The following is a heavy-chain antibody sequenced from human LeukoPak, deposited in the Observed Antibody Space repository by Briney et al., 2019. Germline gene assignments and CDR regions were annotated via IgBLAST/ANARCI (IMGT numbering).Heavy chain of an antibody. CDR2: INSNSGGT. V-gene: IGHV1-2*02. J-gene: IGHJ4*02. Sequence: GSVKVSCKASGYTFTGYYMHWVRQAPGQGLEWMGWINSNSGGTNYAQKFQGRVTMTRDTSISTAYMELSRLRSDDTAVYYCARSPHILTGENFDYWGQGTLVTVSS. D-gene: IGHD3-9*01. CDR3: ARSPHILTGENFDY. CDR1: GYTFTGYY.